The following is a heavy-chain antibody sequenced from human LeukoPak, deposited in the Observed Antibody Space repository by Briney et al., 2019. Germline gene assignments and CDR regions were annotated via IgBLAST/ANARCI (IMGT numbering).Heavy chain of an antibody. CDR3: AREGSSFFNYYYGMDV. J-gene: IGHJ6*02. CDR1: GFTFSDYY. Sequence: EGSLRLSCAASGFTFSDYYMSWIRQAPGKGLEWVSYISSSGSTIYYADSVKGRFTISRDNAKNSLYLQMNSQRAEDTAVYYCAREGSSFFNYYYGMDVWGQGTTVTVSS. D-gene: IGHD6-13*01. CDR2: ISSSGSTI. V-gene: IGHV3-11*01.